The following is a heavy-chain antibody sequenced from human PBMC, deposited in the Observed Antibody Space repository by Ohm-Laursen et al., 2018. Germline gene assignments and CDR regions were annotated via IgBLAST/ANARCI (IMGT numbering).Heavy chain of an antibody. CDR2: IYPGDSDT. Sequence: ESLRISCKGSGYSFTSYWIGWVRQMPGKGLEWKGIIYPGDSDTRYSPSFQGQVTISADKSISTAYLQWSSLKASDTAMYYCARLTTVTQRYFQHWGQGTLVTVSS. D-gene: IGHD4-17*01. V-gene: IGHV5-51*01. CDR3: ARLTTVTQRYFQH. J-gene: IGHJ1*01. CDR1: GYSFTSYW.